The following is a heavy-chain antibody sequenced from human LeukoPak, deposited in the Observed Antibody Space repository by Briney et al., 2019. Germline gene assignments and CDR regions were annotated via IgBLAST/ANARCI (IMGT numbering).Heavy chain of an antibody. J-gene: IGHJ6*02. V-gene: IGHV1-18*01. CDR3: ARVELARPGEIYYYYGMDV. CDR1: GYTFTSYG. CDR2: ISAYNGNT. Sequence: ASVKVSCKASGYTFTSYGISWVRQAPGQGLEWMGWISAYNGNTNYAQKLQGRVTMTTDTSTSTAYMELRSLRSDDTAVYYCARVELARPGEIYYYYGMDVWGQGTTVTVPS. D-gene: IGHD6-6*01.